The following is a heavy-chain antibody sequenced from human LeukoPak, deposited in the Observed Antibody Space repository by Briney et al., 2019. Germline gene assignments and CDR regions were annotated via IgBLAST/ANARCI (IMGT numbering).Heavy chain of an antibody. CDR1: GFTFSGSA. CDR2: IRSKTNSYAT. V-gene: IGHV3-73*01. Sequence: GGSLKLSCAASGFTFSGSAMHWVRQASGKGLEWVGRIRSKTNSYATAYAASVKGGFTISRDDSKNTAYLQMNSLKTEDTAVYYCTRYYYDGSGYYYLFDYWGQGTLVTVSS. CDR3: TRYYYDGSGYYYLFDY. J-gene: IGHJ4*02. D-gene: IGHD3-22*01.